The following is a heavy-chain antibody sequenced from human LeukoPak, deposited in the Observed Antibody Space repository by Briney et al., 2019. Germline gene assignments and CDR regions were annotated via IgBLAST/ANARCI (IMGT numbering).Heavy chain of an antibody. CDR2: ISNSGGST. D-gene: IGHD3-3*01. V-gene: IGHV3-23*01. Sequence: PGGSLRLSCAASAFTFSSYAMSWVRQAPGKGLEWVSGISNSGGSTHYADSVKGRFTISRDNSKNTLYLQMNSLRAEDTAVYYCAPGGFTSGPYYFDYWGQGTLVTVSS. CDR3: APGGFTSGPYYFDY. J-gene: IGHJ4*02. CDR1: AFTFSSYA.